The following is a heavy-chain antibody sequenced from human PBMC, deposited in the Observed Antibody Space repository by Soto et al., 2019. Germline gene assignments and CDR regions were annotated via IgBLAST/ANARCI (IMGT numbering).Heavy chain of an antibody. V-gene: IGHV3-11*05. CDR2: ISSSGDRT. J-gene: IGHJ4*02. Sequence: QVQLVESGGGLVKPGGSLRLSCAASGFTFSGYYMSWIRQAPGKGLECISYISSSGDRTKYADSVKGRVTISRDNAKKSLYLQMNSLRAEDTAVYYCVRETSYHFDTWGQGTLVTVSS. CDR3: VRETSYHFDT. CDR1: GFTFSGYY. D-gene: IGHD2-2*01.